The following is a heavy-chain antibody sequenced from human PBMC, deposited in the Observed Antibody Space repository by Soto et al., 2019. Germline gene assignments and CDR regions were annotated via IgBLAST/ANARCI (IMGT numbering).Heavy chain of an antibody. D-gene: IGHD3-22*01. CDR2: FDPEDGET. V-gene: IGHV1-24*01. J-gene: IGHJ4*02. CDR3: ATLTAWNYYDSSGYYIDY. Sequence: GASVKVSCKVSGYTLTELSMHWVRQAPGKGLEWMGGFDPEDGETIYAQKFQGRVTMTEDTSTDTAYMELSSLRSEDTAVYYCATLTAWNYYDSSGYYIDYWGQGPLVTVSS. CDR1: GYTLTELS.